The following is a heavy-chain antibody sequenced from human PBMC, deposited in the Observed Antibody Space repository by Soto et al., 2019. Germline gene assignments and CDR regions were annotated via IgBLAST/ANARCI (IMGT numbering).Heavy chain of an antibody. CDR2: ITPMFGTA. CDR1: GGTFSRYA. CDR3: AQTLGSAVAGPGRFDL. J-gene: IGHJ2*01. D-gene: IGHD6-19*01. Sequence: QVQLVQSGAEVKKPGSSVKVSCKASGGTFSRYAISWVRQAPGQGLEWMGGITPMFGTANYAQKFQGRVTITADESTSTVHMELRRLRSEDTAAYYCAQTLGSAVAGPGRFDLWGRGTLVIVSS. V-gene: IGHV1-69*12.